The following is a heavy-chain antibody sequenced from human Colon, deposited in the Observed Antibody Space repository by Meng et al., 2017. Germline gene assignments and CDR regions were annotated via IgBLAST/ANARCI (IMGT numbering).Heavy chain of an antibody. Sequence: SETLSLTCTVSDYSISSGYFWGWIRQPPGKGLEWIWHIYHSGSTYYNPSIMRRVTIAVDASKKQFSLTPSSVTAADTAVYYCARNSPDYYDSSGYYYWGQGTLVTVSS. V-gene: IGHV4-38-2*02. CDR2: IYHSGST. CDR3: ARNSPDYYDSSGYYY. CDR1: DYSISSGYF. D-gene: IGHD3-22*01. J-gene: IGHJ4*02.